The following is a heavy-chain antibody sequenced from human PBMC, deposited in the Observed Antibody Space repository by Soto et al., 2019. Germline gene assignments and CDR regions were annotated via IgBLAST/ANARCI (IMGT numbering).Heavy chain of an antibody. CDR1: CDNFTSYC. D-gene: IGHD3-3*01. Sequence: VEVACKASCDNFTSYCIRWVRQAPGQGLEWMGWISAYNGNTNYAQKLQGRVTMTTDTSTSTAYMELRSLRSDDTAVYYCARAGDFWSGYYTKGAFHIWGQGTIVPVSS. J-gene: IGHJ3*02. CDR2: ISAYNGNT. V-gene: IGHV1-18*01. CDR3: ARAGDFWSGYYTKGAFHI.